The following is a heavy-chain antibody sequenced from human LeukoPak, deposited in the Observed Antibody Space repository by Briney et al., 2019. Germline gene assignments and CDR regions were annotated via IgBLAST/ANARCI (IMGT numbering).Heavy chain of an antibody. CDR2: IYYSGST. V-gene: IGHV4-59*01. Sequence: NSSETLSLPCTVSGGSISSYYWSWIRQPPGKGLEWIGYIYYSGSTNYNPSLKSRVTISGDTSKNQFSLKLSSVNAADTAVYYCARDDWQGDAFDIWGQGTMVTVSS. J-gene: IGHJ3*02. CDR1: GGSISSYY. D-gene: IGHD2-21*01. CDR3: ARDDWQGDAFDI.